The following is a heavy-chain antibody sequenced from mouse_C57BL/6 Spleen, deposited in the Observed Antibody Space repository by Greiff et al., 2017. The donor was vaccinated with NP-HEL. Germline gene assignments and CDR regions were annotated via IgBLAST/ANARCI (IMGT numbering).Heavy chain of an antibody. CDR3: TTIYYGYDASFAY. Sequence: EVQLQQSGAELVRPGASVKLSCTASGFNFTDYYMHWVKQRPEQGLEWIGRIDPEDGDTEYAPKFQGKATMTADTSSNTAYLQLSSLTSEDTAGDYCTTIYYGYDASFAYWGQGTPVTVSA. J-gene: IGHJ3*01. CDR2: IDPEDGDT. D-gene: IGHD2-2*01. V-gene: IGHV14-1*01. CDR1: GFNFTDYY.